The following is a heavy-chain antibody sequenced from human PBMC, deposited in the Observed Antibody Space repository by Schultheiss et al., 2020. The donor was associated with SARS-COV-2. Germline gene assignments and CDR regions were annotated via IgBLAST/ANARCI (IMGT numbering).Heavy chain of an antibody. CDR2: IRSKAYGGTT. Sequence: SLRLSCAASGFTFSNYAMSWFRQAPGKGLEWVGFIRSKAYGGTTEYAASVKGRFTISRDDSKSIAYLQMNSLRAEDTAVYYCARDGGYCSSTSCYSDLDYWGQGTLVTVSS. J-gene: IGHJ4*02. D-gene: IGHD2-2*02. CDR1: GFTFSNYA. V-gene: IGHV3-49*03. CDR3: ARDGGYCSSTSCYSDLDY.